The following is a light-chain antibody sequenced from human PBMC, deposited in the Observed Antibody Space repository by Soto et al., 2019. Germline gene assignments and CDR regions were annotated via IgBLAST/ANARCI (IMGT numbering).Light chain of an antibody. CDR2: DDN. CDR1: NIGTKS. V-gene: IGLV3-21*02. J-gene: IGLJ2*01. CDR3: QVWDSTSDLVV. Sequence: SYELTQSPTVSGAPGQTARITCEEDNIGTKSVHWYQQKPGQAPVLVVYDDNDRPSGIPERFSGSNSGTTATLAISRVEAGDEADYYCQVWDSTSDLVVFGGGTKVTVL.